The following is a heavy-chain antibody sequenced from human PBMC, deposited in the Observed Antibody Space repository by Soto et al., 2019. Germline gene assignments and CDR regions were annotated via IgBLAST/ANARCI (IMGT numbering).Heavy chain of an antibody. CDR1: GYSFTTYW. CDR3: VRKPRFVSGGYYFDN. Sequence: PGESLKISCKGSGYSFTTYWIGWVRQMPGKGLEWMGIIYPDDSDTKYSPSFQGQVTISADKSIRTAYLQWSSLKASDTAMYFCVRKPRFVSGGYYFDNWGQGTLVTVSS. J-gene: IGHJ4*02. V-gene: IGHV5-51*01. D-gene: IGHD6-19*01. CDR2: IYPDDSDT.